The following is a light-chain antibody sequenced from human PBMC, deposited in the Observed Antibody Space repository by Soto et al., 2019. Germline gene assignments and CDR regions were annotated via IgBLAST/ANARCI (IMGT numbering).Light chain of an antibody. Sequence: SAASQAGSVEDKGTMPYQLRQSISSYLNWYLQRSGKAPKLLIYAAYSLQSGVQSRFSGSGSGTEFTLTISSWQHDDVATYYCQQYFRYDPHTFGRGTKVEI. CDR2: AAY. J-gene: IGKJ4*01. CDR3: QQYFRYDPHT. V-gene: IGKV1-39*01. CDR1: QSISSY.